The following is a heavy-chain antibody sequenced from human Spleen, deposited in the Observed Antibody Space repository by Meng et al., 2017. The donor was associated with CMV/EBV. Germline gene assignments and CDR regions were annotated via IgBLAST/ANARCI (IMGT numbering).Heavy chain of an antibody. CDR2: ISYDGGES. CDR1: TVSGHG. J-gene: IGHJ4*02. D-gene: IGHD5-24*01. Sequence: TVSGHGMHWVRQAPGKGLEWVAVISYDGGESYYADSVRGRFTISRDNAKITLFLQMSSLRAADTTVYFCAKDETLRRDGYAYGSFDSWGQGTLVTVSS. V-gene: IGHV3-30*18. CDR3: AKDETLRRDGYAYGSFDS.